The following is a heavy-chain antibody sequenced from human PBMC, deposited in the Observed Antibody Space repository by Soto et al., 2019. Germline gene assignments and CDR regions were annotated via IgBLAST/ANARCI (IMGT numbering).Heavy chain of an antibody. CDR3: ARRASGWFFDY. V-gene: IGHV3-23*01. D-gene: IGHD6-19*01. J-gene: IGHJ4*02. CDR2: ISGSGDST. CDR1: GFTFSSYA. Sequence: EVQLLESGGGLVQPGGSLRLSCAASGFTFSSYATNWVRQAPGKGLEWVSVISGSGDSTYYADSVKGRFTISRDNSKNTLYLQMNSLRAEDTAVYYCARRASGWFFDYWGQGTLVTVSS.